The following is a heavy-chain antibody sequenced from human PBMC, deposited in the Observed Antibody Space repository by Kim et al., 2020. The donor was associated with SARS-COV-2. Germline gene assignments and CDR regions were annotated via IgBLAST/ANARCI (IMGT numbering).Heavy chain of an antibody. J-gene: IGHJ5*02. CDR3: ARSSSQGWFDP. V-gene: IGHV4-59*01. CDR2: T. Sequence: THYTPSLKSRGTISVDTSKNQFSLKLGSVTAADTAVYYCARSSSQGWFDPWGQGTLVTVSS. D-gene: IGHD6-6*01.